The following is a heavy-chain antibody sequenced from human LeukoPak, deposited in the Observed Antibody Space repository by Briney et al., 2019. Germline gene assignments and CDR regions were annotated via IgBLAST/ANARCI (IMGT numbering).Heavy chain of an antibody. Sequence: PSETLSLTCAVYGGSFSGYYWSWIRQPPGKGLEWIGEINHIGSTNYNPSLKSRVTISVDTSKNQFSLKVSSVTAADTAVYYCARDCSSTSCYLDYWSQGTLVTVSS. CDR1: GGSFSGYY. V-gene: IGHV4-34*01. D-gene: IGHD2-2*01. CDR2: INHIGST. J-gene: IGHJ4*02. CDR3: ARDCSSTSCYLDY.